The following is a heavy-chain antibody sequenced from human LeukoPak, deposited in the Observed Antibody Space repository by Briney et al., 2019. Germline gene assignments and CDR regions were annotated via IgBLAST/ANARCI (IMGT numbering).Heavy chain of an antibody. CDR3: ARALRGIVVVPAAASGAFDI. D-gene: IGHD2-2*01. CDR1: GGSISSYY. CDR2: IYTSGST. J-gene: IGHJ3*02. Sequence: SETLSLTCTVSGGSISSYYWSWIRQPAGKGLGWIGRIYTSGSTNYNPSLKSRVTISVDTSKNQFSLKLSSVTAADTAVYYCARALRGIVVVPAAASGAFDIWGQGTMVTVSS. V-gene: IGHV4-4*07.